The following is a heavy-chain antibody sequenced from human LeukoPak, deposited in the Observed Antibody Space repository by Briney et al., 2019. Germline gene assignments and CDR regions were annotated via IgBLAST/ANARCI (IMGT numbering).Heavy chain of an antibody. J-gene: IGHJ4*02. CDR1: GFTFSTYA. CDR2: ISGGGGTT. D-gene: IGHD5-18*01. CDR3: ARGGFNYGNNLCYFDS. V-gene: IGHV3-23*01. Sequence: GGSLRLSCAASGFTFSTYAMRWVRQAPGKGLEWVSTISGGGGTTYYADSVKGRFTISRDNSKNTVFLQLNSLRAEDAAVYYCARGGFNYGNNLCYFDSWGQGTLVTVSS.